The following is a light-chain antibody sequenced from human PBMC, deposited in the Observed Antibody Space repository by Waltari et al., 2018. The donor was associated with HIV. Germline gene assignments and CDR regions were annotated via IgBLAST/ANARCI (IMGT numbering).Light chain of an antibody. V-gene: IGLV1-40*01. CDR2: SNT. Sequence: QSVLTQPPSVSGAPGQKVTISCTGSRSNIGADCDVHLHQQLPGTAPKPLIYSNTNRPSGVPDRFSGSKSGTSASLAITGLQAEDEADYYCQSYDSSLSASVFGGGTKLTVL. J-gene: IGLJ2*01. CDR3: QSYDSSLSASV. CDR1: RSNIGADCD.